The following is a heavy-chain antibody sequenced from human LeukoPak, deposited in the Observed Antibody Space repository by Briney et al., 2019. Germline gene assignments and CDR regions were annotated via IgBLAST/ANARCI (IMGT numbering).Heavy chain of an antibody. J-gene: IGHJ3*02. D-gene: IGHD1-26*01. Sequence: PGGSLRLSCAASGFTFSSYAMSWVRQAPGKGLDWISAISGSGGSTYYADSVKGRFTISRDNSKNTLHLQMNSLRAEDTAVYYCAKCITALLSPADAFDIWGQGTMVTVSS. CDR3: AKCITALLSPADAFDI. CDR2: ISGSGGST. CDR1: GFTFSSYA. V-gene: IGHV3-23*01.